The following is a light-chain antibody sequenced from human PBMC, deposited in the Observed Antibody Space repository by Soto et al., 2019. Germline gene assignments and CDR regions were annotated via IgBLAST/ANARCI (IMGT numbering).Light chain of an antibody. CDR3: QSYDSSLSAYV. CDR1: SSNIGAGYD. V-gene: IGLV1-40*01. J-gene: IGLJ1*01. Sequence: QSVLTQSPSVSGAPGQRVTISCTGSSSNIGAGYDVHWYQQLPGTAPKLLIFANINRPSGVPDRFSGSKSGTSASLAITGLRAEDEADYYCQSYDSSLSAYVFGTVTKLTVL. CDR2: ANI.